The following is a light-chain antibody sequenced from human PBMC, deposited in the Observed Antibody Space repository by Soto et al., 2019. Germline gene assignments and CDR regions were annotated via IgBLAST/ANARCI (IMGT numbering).Light chain of an antibody. CDR3: QQYDNLLLT. CDR2: DAS. Sequence: DIQMTQSPSSLSASVGDRVTITCQASQDISNYLNWYQQKPGKAPKLLIYDASNLETGVPSRFSGSGSGTDFTFTISSLQPEDISTYYCQQYDNLLLTFGAGTKVDIQ. J-gene: IGKJ4*01. V-gene: IGKV1-33*01. CDR1: QDISNY.